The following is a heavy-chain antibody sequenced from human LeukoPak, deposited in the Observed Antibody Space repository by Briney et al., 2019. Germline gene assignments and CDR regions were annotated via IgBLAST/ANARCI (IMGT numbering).Heavy chain of an antibody. CDR3: ARSDYGDYEGQYYFDY. D-gene: IGHD4-17*01. CDR2: INHSRLT. Sequence: SETLFLTCAVYGESFSVYYWSWIRQPPRKGVEWIGEINHSRLTNYNPSLKSRGTISEDTSKNQFSLKLSSVTAADTAVYYCARSDYGDYEGQYYFDYWGQGTLVTVSS. CDR1: GESFSVYY. V-gene: IGHV4-34*01. J-gene: IGHJ4*02.